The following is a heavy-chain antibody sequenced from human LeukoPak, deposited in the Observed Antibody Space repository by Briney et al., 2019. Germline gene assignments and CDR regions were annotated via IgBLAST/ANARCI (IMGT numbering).Heavy chain of an antibody. V-gene: IGHV1-2*02. Sequence: ASVKVSCKASGYTFTGYYMHWVRQAPGQGLEWMGWINPNSGGTNYAQKFQGRVTMTRDTSISTAYMELSRLRSEDTAVYYCARAAYYDSSGYYFTGGIYREFDYWGQGTLVTVSS. CDR2: INPNSGGT. D-gene: IGHD3-22*01. CDR1: GYTFTGYY. J-gene: IGHJ4*02. CDR3: ARAAYYDSSGYYFTGGIYREFDY.